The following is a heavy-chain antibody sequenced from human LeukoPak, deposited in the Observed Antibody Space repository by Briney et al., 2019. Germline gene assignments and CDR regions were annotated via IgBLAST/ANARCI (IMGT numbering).Heavy chain of an antibody. D-gene: IGHD3-3*01. CDR1: GFTFSSYS. CDR3: ARRNFWSGYSSVGFDY. CDR2: ISSSSSTI. V-gene: IGHV3-48*04. Sequence: GGSLRLSCAASGFTFSSYSMNWVRQAPGKGLEWVSYISSSSSTIYYADSVKGRFTISRDNAKNSLYLQMNSLRAEGTAVYYCARRNFWSGYSSVGFDYWGQGTLVTVSS. J-gene: IGHJ4*02.